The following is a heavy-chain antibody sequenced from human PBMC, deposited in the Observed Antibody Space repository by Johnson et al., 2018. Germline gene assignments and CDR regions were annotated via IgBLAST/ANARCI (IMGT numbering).Heavy chain of an antibody. CDR1: GFTFSSSG. CDR3: AKDSNYRMAVVLPDAFDI. D-gene: IGHD4/OR15-4a*01. V-gene: IGHV3-30*18. J-gene: IGHJ3*02. CDR2: ISYEGRNK. Sequence: QVQLVQSGGGVVQPGRSLRLSCAASGFTFSSSGMHWVRQAPGKGLEWVAVISYEGRNKYYADPVKGRFTLSRDNSKHTLYLQMNSRRAEDTAGYYCAKDSNYRMAVVLPDAFDIWGQGTMVTVSS.